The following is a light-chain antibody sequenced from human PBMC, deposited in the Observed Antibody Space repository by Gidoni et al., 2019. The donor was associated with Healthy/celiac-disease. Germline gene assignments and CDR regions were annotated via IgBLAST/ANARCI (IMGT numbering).Light chain of an antibody. CDR3: QQYYSTPCS. V-gene: IGKV4-1*01. CDR2: WAS. Sequence: DIVMTQSPDSLAVSLGERATINCKSSQSVLYSSNNKNYLAWYQQKPGQPPKLLIYWASTRESGVPDRFSGSGSGTDFTLTIFSLQAEDVAVYYCQQYYSTPCSFXQXTKLEIK. CDR1: QSVLYSSNNKNY. J-gene: IGKJ2*04.